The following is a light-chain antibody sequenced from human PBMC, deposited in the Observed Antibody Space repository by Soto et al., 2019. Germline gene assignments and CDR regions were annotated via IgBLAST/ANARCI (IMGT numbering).Light chain of an antibody. CDR2: DVS. J-gene: IGLJ1*01. CDR1: SSDVGGYNY. CDR3: CSYAGSYTEV. Sequence: SALTQPRSVSGSPGQSVTISCTGTSSDVGGYNYVSWYQQHPGKAPKLVIYDVSKRPSGVPDRFSGSKSGNTASLTISGLQAEDEADYYCCSYAGSYTEVFGTGTKVTV. V-gene: IGLV2-11*01.